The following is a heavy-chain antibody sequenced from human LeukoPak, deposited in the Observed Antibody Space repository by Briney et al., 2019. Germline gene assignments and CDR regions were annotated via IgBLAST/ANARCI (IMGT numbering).Heavy chain of an antibody. CDR1: GYTFTNYY. D-gene: IGHD1-1*01. V-gene: IGHV1-46*01. CDR2: SNPSGDST. J-gene: IGHJ4*02. CDR3: ARRTTTFLDY. Sequence: GASVKVSCKASGYTFTNYYIHWVRQAPGHGLEWLGISNPSGDSTNYAQKFQGRVTMTRDTSTSTVYMDLSSLRSEDTAVYYCARRTTTFLDYWGQGTLVTVSS.